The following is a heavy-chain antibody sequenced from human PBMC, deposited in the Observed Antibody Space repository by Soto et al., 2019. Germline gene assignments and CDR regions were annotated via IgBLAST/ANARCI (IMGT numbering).Heavy chain of an antibody. CDR3: ARTRAAYYYGSGRYHSALDY. CDR2: INPSGGST. V-gene: IGHV1-46*01. D-gene: IGHD3-10*01. CDR1: GYTFTSYY. J-gene: IGHJ4*02. Sequence: QAQLVQSGAEVKKPGASVKVSCKASGYTFTSYYMHWVRQAPGQGLEWMGIINPSGGSTSYAQKFQGRVTMNRDTSTSTVYMQLSSMRSEDTAVYYCARTRAAYYYGSGRYHSALDYWGQGTLVTVSS.